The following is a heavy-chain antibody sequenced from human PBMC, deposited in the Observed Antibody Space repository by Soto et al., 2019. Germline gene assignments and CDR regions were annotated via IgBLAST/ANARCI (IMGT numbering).Heavy chain of an antibody. V-gene: IGHV3-72*01. CDR2: TRRTAYSYTT. CDR3: ARDRSGRYGYDY. J-gene: IGHJ4*02. Sequence: EVQLVESGGGLVQPGESLRLSCAASGFNVSDHYMDWVRQAPGKGLELVGRTRRTAYSYTTEYVASVEGRFTISRDDSKNSLYLQMNSLKTEDTAVYYCARDRSGRYGYDYWGQGTLVTVSS. D-gene: IGHD5-18*01. CDR1: GFNVSDHY.